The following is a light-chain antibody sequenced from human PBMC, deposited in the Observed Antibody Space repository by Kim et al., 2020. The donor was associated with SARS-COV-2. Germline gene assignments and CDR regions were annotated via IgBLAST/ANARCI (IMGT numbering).Light chain of an antibody. CDR2: QDS. J-gene: IGLJ3*02. CDR1: KLGDKF. Sequence: VSPGQTASITCSGDKLGDKFVSWYQQRPGQSPLLILYQDSKRPSGIPERFSGSNSGNTVTLTISGTQPLDEADYFCQAWDSSAAWVFGGGTQLTVL. V-gene: IGLV3-1*01. CDR3: QAWDSSAAWV.